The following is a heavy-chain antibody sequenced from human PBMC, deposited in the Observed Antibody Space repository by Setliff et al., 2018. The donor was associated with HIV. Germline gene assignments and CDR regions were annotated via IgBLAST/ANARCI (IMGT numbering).Heavy chain of an antibody. V-gene: IGHV3-73*01. D-gene: IGHD3-22*01. CDR3: TRPQYIYDNSDSDN. Sequence: GESLKISCGASGFTFSGSPMHWVRQASGKGLEWVGRIKTEAEGYATAYAASVKGRFTISRDDSKNTAYLQTNSLKTEDTAIYYCTRPQYIYDNSDSDNWGQGALVT. CDR2: IKTEAEGYAT. CDR1: GFTFSGSP. J-gene: IGHJ4*02.